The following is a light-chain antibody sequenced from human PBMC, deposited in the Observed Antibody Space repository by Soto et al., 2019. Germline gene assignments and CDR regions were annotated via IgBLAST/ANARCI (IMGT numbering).Light chain of an antibody. CDR1: QSVSSN. J-gene: IGKJ3*01. CDR3: QQRSTWPPFS. V-gene: IGKV3-15*01. CDR2: GAS. Sequence: EIVMTPSPATLSVSQGERTTLSCRASQSVSSNLAWYQQKPRQAPRLLIYGASTRATGIPARFSGSGSGTEYTLTISSLESEDFAVYYCQQRSTWPPFSFGPGAQVDIK.